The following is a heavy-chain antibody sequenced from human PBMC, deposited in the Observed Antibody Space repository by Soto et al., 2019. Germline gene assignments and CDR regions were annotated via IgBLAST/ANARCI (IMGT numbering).Heavy chain of an antibody. CDR2: IYWDDDK. Sequence: QITLKESRPPLVKPTQPLTLTCTFSGLSLSTSGEAVGWIRQPPGKALEWLALIYWDDDKRYNPTLKTRLTITKYTSKNQVVLALTNMDPVDTATYYCAHYVSSSPAGWFDPWGQGILVTVSS. J-gene: IGHJ5*02. CDR1: GLSLSTSGEA. CDR3: AHYVSSSPAGWFDP. V-gene: IGHV2-5*02. D-gene: IGHD3-10*02.